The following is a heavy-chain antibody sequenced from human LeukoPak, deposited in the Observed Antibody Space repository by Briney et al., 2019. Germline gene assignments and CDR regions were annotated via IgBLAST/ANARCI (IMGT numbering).Heavy chain of an antibody. CDR1: GGSFSGYY. V-gene: IGHV4-34*01. Sequence: SETLSLTCAVYGGSFSGYYWSWIRQPPGKGLEWIGEINHSGSTNYNPSLKSRVTISVDTSKNQFSLRLSSVTAADTAVYYCARDPFNWSTTGGDYWGQGTLVTVSS. J-gene: IGHJ4*02. D-gene: IGHD3-9*01. CDR3: ARDPFNWSTTGGDY. CDR2: INHSGST.